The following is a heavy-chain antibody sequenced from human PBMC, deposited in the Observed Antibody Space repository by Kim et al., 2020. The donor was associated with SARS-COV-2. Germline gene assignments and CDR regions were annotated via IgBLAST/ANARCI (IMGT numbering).Heavy chain of an antibody. CDR3: ARDYVVVIASDYYYHGMDV. J-gene: IGHJ6*02. Sequence: KGRFTISRDNSKNTPYLQTNSLRAEDTAVYYCARDYVVVIASDYYYHGMDVWGQGTTVTVSS. D-gene: IGHD2-21*01. V-gene: IGHV3-30*01.